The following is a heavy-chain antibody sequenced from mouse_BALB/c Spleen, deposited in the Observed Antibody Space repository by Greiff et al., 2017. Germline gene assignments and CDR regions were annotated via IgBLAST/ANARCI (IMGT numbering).Heavy chain of an antibody. CDR3: ARQVIITTATCGYFDV. CDR2: ISSGGSYT. J-gene: IGHJ1*01. D-gene: IGHD1-2*01. V-gene: IGHV5-9-3*01. Sequence: DVKLVESGGGLVKPGGSLKLSCAASGFTFSSYAMSWVRQTPEKRLEWVATISSGGSYTYYPDSVKGRFTISRDNAKNTLYLQMSSLRSEDTAMYYCARQVIITTATCGYFDVWGAGTTVTVSS. CDR1: GFTFSSYA.